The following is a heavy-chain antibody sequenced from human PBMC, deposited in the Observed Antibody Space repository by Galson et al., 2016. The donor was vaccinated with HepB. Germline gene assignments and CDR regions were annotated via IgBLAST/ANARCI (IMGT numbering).Heavy chain of an antibody. J-gene: IGHJ4*02. CDR2: IGTGSRYI. CDR3: ARAQYLDSRLHSDS. CDR1: GFTFSDYR. D-gene: IGHD2-2*02. Sequence: SLRLSCAASGFTFSDYRMNWVRQAPGKGLEWVATIGTGSRYIYYADSVKGRFTISRDNAKNSLYLQMNSLRAEDTAVYYCARAQYLDSRLHSDSWGQGALVTVSS. V-gene: IGHV3-21*01.